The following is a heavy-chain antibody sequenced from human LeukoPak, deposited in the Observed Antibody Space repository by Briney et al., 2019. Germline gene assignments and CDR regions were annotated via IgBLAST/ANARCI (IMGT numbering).Heavy chain of an antibody. CDR3: AREVRRHRYCSSTSCKPYGMDV. Sequence: ASVKVSCKASGYTFTSYGISWVRQAPGQGLEWMGWISAYNGNTNYAQKLQGRVTMTTDTSTSTAYMELRSLRSDDTAVYYCAREVRRHRYCSSTSCKPYGMDVWGQGTTVTVPS. V-gene: IGHV1-18*01. J-gene: IGHJ6*02. CDR1: GYTFTSYG. D-gene: IGHD2-2*01. CDR2: ISAYNGNT.